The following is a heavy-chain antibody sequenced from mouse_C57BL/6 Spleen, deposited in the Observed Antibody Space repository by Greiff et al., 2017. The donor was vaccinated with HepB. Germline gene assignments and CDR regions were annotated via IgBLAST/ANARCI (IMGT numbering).Heavy chain of an antibody. CDR3: ARLGDGYYVGFAY. D-gene: IGHD2-3*01. J-gene: IGHJ3*01. V-gene: IGHV1-22*01. Sequence: VQLQQSGPELVKPGASVKMSCKASGYTFTDYNMHWVKQSHGKSLEWIGYINPNNGGTSYNQKFKGKATLTVNKSSSTAYMELRSLTSEDSAVYYCARLGDGYYVGFAYWGQGTLVTVSA. CDR2: INPNNGGT. CDR1: GYTFTDYN.